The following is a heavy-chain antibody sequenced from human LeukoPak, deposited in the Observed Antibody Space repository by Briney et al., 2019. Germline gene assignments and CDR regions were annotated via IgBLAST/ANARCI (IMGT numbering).Heavy chain of an antibody. V-gene: IGHV3-74*01. Sequence: GGSLRLSCAASGFTFSSYWMHWVRQAPGKGLVWVSRINSDGSSTTYADSVNGRFTISRDNSKNTLFLQMNSPRPEDTGVYFCAKPSGNCVDYWGQGTLVTVSS. CDR2: INSDGSST. D-gene: IGHD1-26*01. J-gene: IGHJ4*02. CDR3: AKPSGNCVDY. CDR1: GFTFSSYW.